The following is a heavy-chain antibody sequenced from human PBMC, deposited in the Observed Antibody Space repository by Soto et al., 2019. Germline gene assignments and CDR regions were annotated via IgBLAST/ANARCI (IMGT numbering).Heavy chain of an antibody. D-gene: IGHD6-13*01. J-gene: IGHJ2*01. CDR2: IGNDGINK. CDR3: AREEYGSSWYVGYFDL. CDR1: GFTFSTCG. Sequence: QVQLVESGGGVVQPGRSLRLSCAASGFTFSTCGMHWVRQAPGKGLEWVAAIGNDGINKYYADSVKGRFTISRDNSKNTLYLQMYSLRAEDTAMYYCAREEYGSSWYVGYFDLWGRGTLVTVSS. V-gene: IGHV3-33*01.